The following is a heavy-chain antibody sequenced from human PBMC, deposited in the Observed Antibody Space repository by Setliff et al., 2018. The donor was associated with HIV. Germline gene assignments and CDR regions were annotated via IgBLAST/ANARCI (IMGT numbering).Heavy chain of an antibody. CDR2: VYTSGSA. Sequence: PSETLSLTCTVSGGSINNGTYFWTWIRQPAGKPLEWVGRVYTSGSATYNPSLKSRVSISTDTSTNQFSLKLNSVTVADTAVYYCARFGAARLFDYWGQGTLVTVSS. D-gene: IGHD6-6*01. CDR3: ARFGAARLFDY. CDR1: GGSINNGTYF. J-gene: IGHJ4*02. V-gene: IGHV4-61*02.